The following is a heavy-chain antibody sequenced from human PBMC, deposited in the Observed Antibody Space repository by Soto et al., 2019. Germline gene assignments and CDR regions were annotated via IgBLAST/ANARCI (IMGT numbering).Heavy chain of an antibody. CDR2: SINSGGGS. Sequence: GGSLRLSCEASGFTLINYPMSWVRQAPGKGLEWVSTSINSGGGSYYADSVKGRFTISRDRSKSTLYLQMDSLRAEDTAVYYCAQSRAYVWGTYRPPYDYWGQGILVTVSS. V-gene: IGHV3-23*01. D-gene: IGHD3-16*02. CDR1: GFTLINYP. CDR3: AQSRAYVWGTYRPPYDY. J-gene: IGHJ4*02.